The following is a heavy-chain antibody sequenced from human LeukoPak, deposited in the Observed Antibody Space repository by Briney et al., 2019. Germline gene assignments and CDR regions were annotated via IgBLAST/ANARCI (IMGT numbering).Heavy chain of an antibody. CDR2: ISYDGSNK. J-gene: IGHJ4*02. D-gene: IGHD6-13*01. Sequence: SLRLSCAVSGVTFSTYGMHWVREAPGKGLVWVAFISYDGSNKYYADSVKGRFTISRDNSKNTLYLEMNSLRPEDTALYCCAKDYSSSSDYFDFWGQGTLVTVSS. CDR1: GVTFSTYG. CDR3: AKDYSSSSDYFDF. V-gene: IGHV3-30*18.